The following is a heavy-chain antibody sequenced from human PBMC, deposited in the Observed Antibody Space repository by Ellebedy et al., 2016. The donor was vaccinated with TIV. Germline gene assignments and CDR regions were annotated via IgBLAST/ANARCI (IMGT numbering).Heavy chain of an antibody. CDR2: IKQDGREK. V-gene: IGHV3-7*03. CDR1: GFTFINYC. J-gene: IGHJ4*02. Sequence: PGGSLRLSCAASGFTFINYCMSWVRQAPGTGLEWVAYIKQDGREKIYVDSVKGRFTISRDNAKNSLYLQMNSLRAEDTAIYYCARDDGPSETDLYDYWGQGTLVTVSS. D-gene: IGHD3/OR15-3a*01. CDR3: ARDDGPSETDLYDY.